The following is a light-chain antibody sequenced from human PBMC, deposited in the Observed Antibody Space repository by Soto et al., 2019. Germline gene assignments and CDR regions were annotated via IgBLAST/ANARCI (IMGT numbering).Light chain of an antibody. CDR2: KAS. CDR3: QQYSTYSGT. V-gene: IGKV1-5*03. CDR1: QSISSW. Sequence: DIQMTQTPSTLSASVGDRVTITCRASQSISSWLAWYQQKPGKAPKLLIYKASSLESGVPSRLSGSGSGTEFTLTISSLQPDDFATYHCQQYSTYSGTFGQGTKVDIK. J-gene: IGKJ1*01.